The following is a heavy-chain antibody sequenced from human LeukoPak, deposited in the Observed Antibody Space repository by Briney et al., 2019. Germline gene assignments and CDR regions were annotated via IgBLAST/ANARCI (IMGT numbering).Heavy chain of an antibody. Sequence: SETLSLTCAVYGGSFSGYYWSWIRQPPGKGLEWIGEINHSGSTNYNPSLKSRVTISVDTSKNQFSLKLSSVTAADAAVYYCARGGNYWPQWWFDPWGRGTLVSVSS. V-gene: IGHV4-34*01. D-gene: IGHD1-26*01. CDR1: GGSFSGYY. CDR3: ARGGNYWPQWWFDP. CDR2: INHSGST. J-gene: IGHJ5*02.